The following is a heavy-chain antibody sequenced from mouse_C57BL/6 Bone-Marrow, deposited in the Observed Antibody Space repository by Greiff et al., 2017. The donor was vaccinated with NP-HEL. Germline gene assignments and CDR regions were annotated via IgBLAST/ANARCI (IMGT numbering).Heavy chain of an antibody. V-gene: IGHV2-2*01. CDR3: ARKDYSNSFAD. J-gene: IGHJ3*01. Sequence: VQLQQSGPGLVQPSQSLSITCTVSGFSLTSYGVHWVRQSPGKGLEWLGVIWSGGSTDYNAAFISRLSISKDNSKSQVFFKMNSLQADDTAIYYCARKDYSNSFADWGQGTLVTVSA. CDR2: IWSGGST. D-gene: IGHD2-5*01. CDR1: GFSLTSYG.